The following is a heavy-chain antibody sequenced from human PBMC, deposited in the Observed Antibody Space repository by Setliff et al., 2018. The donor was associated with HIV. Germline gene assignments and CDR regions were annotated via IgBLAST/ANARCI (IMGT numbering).Heavy chain of an antibody. CDR3: ARARRDSYDTGRRNLYYIDV. CDR2: MNPNSGNT. V-gene: IGHV1-8*02. Sequence: ASVKVSCKASGYTFSSYDIKWVRQATGQGLEWMGWMNPNSGNTGYAQKFQGRVTMTRDTSISTAYMELNNLKFEDTVVYYCARARRDSYDTGRRNLYYIDVWGKGTTVTVS. J-gene: IGHJ6*03. CDR1: GYTFSSYD. D-gene: IGHD3-16*01.